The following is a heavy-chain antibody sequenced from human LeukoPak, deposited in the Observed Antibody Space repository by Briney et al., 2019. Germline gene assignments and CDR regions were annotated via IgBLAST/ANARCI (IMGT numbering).Heavy chain of an antibody. CDR2: IKQDGSEK. D-gene: IGHD3-22*01. J-gene: IGHJ3*02. V-gene: IGHV3-7*01. CDR3: ARVSGYYGDAFDI. CDR1: XFTFSSYW. Sequence: CXXXXFTFSSYWMSWVRQAPGKGLEWVANIKQDGSEKYYVDSVKGRFTISRDNAKNSLYLQMNSLRAEDTAVYYCARVSGYYGDAFDIWGQGTMVTVSS.